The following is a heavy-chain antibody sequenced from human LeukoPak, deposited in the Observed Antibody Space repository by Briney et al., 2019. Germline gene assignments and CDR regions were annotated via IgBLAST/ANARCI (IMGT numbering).Heavy chain of an antibody. Sequence: GGSLRLSCAASGFTFSSYWMSWVRQAPGKGLEWVANIKHDSSEKYYVDSVKGRFTISRDNAKNSMYLQMNSLRAEDTAVYCCARDIAVAGGSSSPVGYYYYGMDVWGKGTTVTVSS. D-gene: IGHD6-19*01. V-gene: IGHV3-7*03. J-gene: IGHJ6*04. CDR1: GFTFSSYW. CDR3: ARDIAVAGGSSSPVGYYYYGMDV. CDR2: IKHDSSEK.